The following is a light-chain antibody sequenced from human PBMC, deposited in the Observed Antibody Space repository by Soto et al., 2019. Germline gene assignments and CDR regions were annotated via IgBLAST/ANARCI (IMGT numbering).Light chain of an antibody. CDR3: QQSYSTPPT. CDR1: QSISSY. V-gene: IGKV1-39*01. J-gene: IGKJ1*01. Sequence: DIQMTQSPSSLSASVGDRVTITCRASQSISSYLNWYQQKPGKAPKFLIYAASSLQSGVPSRFSGSGSGTDFTLTISSLQPEDFATYYCQQSYSTPPTLGQGTKVDIK. CDR2: AAS.